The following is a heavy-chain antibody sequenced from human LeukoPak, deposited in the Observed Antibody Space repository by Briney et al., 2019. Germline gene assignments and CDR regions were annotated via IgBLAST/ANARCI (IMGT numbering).Heavy chain of an antibody. Sequence: PGRSLRLSCAASGFSFSGYGMHWVRQAPGKGLEWVAVISYDGGNKHYADSVKGRITISRDNSKNTLYLQMNSLRAEDTAVYYCVKEYYDSSGGDYFDYWGQGTLVTVSS. CDR2: ISYDGGNK. D-gene: IGHD3-22*01. J-gene: IGHJ4*02. CDR1: GFSFSGYG. V-gene: IGHV3-30*18. CDR3: VKEYYDSSGGDYFDY.